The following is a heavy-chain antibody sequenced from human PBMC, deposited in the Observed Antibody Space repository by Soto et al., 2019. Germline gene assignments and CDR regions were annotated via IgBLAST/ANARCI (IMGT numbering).Heavy chain of an antibody. CDR1: GGSISSYS. J-gene: IGHJ4*02. CDR2: IHYRGST. CDR3: AREVSSSWSYFDY. D-gene: IGHD6-13*01. Sequence: SETPSLTGTVSGGSISSYSWIWIRQTPGKGLQWIGYIHYRGSTNYDPSLKSRFAISVDTSKTQFFVKLSSVTAADTAVYYCAREVSSSWSYFDYWGQGTLVTVS. V-gene: IGHV4-59*01.